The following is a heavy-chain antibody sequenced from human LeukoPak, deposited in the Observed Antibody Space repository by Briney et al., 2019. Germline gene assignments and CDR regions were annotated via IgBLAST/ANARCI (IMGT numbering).Heavy chain of an antibody. CDR1: GFTFNGYS. D-gene: IGHD4-17*01. J-gene: IGHJ4*02. V-gene: IGHV3-21*01. CDR2: ISTSSSYI. CDR3: ARNRGDPSYFDY. Sequence: GGSLRLSCTASGFTFNGYSMNWVRQAPGKGLEWVSSISTSSSYIYYADSVKGRFTVSRNNPKNSLYLQMNSLRAEDTAVYYCARNRGDPSYFDYWGQGTLVTVSS.